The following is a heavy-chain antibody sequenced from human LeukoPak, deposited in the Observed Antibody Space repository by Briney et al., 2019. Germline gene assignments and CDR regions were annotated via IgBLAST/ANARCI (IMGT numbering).Heavy chain of an antibody. CDR3: ARDRCTSTSCFFDY. Sequence: GGSLRLSCAASGFTFSSCWMTWVRQAPGKGLEWVANIKQDGSEKYYVDSVKGRFTISRDSAKNSLYLQMNSLRAEDTAVYYCARDRCTSTSCFFDYWGQGTLVTVSS. CDR1: GFTFSSCW. J-gene: IGHJ4*02. D-gene: IGHD2-2*01. V-gene: IGHV3-7*01. CDR2: IKQDGSEK.